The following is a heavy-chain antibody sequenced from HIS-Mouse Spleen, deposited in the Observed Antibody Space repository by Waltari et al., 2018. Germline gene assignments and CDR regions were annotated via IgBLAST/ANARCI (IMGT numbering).Heavy chain of an antibody. CDR2: ISSSSSYI. J-gene: IGHJ4*02. CDR1: GSTFSSSL. Sequence: ELQLVESGGGLVKPGRSLTRSCPASGSTFSSSLMTWVRQAPGKGLEWVSSISSSSSYIYYADSVKGRFTIARENARNSLYLQMNSLRAEDTAVYYCARDPSGYDNHGGQGTLVTVSS. CDR3: ARDPSGYDNH. V-gene: IGHV3-21*01. D-gene: IGHD5-12*01.